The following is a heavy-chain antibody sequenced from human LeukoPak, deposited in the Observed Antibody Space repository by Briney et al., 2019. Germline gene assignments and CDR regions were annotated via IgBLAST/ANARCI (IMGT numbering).Heavy chain of an antibody. CDR1: GFTFGSCA. CDR2: IRYDGSNK. CDR3: ARDRNSGSYTAINFDY. V-gene: IGHV3-30*02. Sequence: GGSLRLSCAASGFTFGSCAMHWVRQAPGKGLEWVAFIRYDGSNKYYADSVKGRFTISRDNSKNTLYLQMNSLRAEDTAVYYCARDRNSGSYTAINFDYWGQGTLVTVSS. D-gene: IGHD1-26*01. J-gene: IGHJ4*02.